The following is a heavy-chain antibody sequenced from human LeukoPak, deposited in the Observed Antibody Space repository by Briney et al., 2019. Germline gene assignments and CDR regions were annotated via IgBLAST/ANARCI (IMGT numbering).Heavy chain of an antibody. CDR3: AKAYRYCSSTSCSPYFDY. CDR1: GFTFSSYG. CDR2: ISYDGSNK. J-gene: IGHJ4*02. Sequence: GGSLRLSCAASGFTFSSYGMHWVRQAPGKGLEWVAVISYDGSNKYYADSVKGRFTISRDNSKNTLYLQMNSLRAEDTAVYYCAKAYRYCSSTSCSPYFDYWGQGTLVTVSS. V-gene: IGHV3-30*18. D-gene: IGHD2-2*01.